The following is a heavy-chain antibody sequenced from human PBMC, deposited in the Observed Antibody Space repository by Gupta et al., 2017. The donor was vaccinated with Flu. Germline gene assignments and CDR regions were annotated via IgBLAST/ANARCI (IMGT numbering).Heavy chain of an antibody. CDR3: TTGVVGAVHDGF. Sequence: SGFIFSRAWMSWGRQVPGKGLEWIGRIKSYRDGGTTDYAAPVKDRFTISRDDSKHTLYLQMNNLKSEDTGVYYCTTGVVGAVHDGFWGQGTLVTVSP. J-gene: IGHJ4*02. CDR2: IKSYRDGGTT. D-gene: IGHD2-15*01. CDR1: GFIFSRAW. V-gene: IGHV3-15*01.